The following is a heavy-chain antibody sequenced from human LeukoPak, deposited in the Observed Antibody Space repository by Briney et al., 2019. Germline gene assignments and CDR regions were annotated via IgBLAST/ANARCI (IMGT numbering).Heavy chain of an antibody. D-gene: IGHD3-22*01. CDR2: ISSSGST. J-gene: IGHJ3*02. Sequence: SETLSLTCTVSGDSISSGDYYWSWIRQPAGKGLEWIGRISSSGSTNYDPPLKSRVTISVDTSKNQFSLKLSSVTAADTAVYFCARGPYSYDSSGAFDIWGQGTMVTVSS. V-gene: IGHV4-61*02. CDR1: GDSISSGDYY. CDR3: ARGPYSYDSSGAFDI.